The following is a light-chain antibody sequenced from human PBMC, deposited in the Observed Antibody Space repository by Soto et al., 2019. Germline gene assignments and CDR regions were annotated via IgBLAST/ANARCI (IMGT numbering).Light chain of an antibody. CDR3: QQRSNWRVT. V-gene: IGKV3-11*01. CDR2: DAS. J-gene: IGKJ4*01. Sequence: EIVLTQSPATLSLSPGERATLSCRASQSVSSYLAWYQQKPGQAPRLLIYDASNRATGIPARFSGSGSWTDFTLTISSLEPEDCAVYYCQQRSNWRVTIGGGTKVLIK. CDR1: QSVSSY.